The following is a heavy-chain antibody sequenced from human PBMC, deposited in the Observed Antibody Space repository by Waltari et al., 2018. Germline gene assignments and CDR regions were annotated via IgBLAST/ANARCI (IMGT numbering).Heavy chain of an antibody. D-gene: IGHD3-9*01. CDR2: INHSGST. J-gene: IGHJ4*02. CDR1: GGSFSGYY. V-gene: IGHV4-34*01. CDR3: ARHVKYDILTGYYGYYFDY. Sequence: QVQLQQWGAGLLKPSETLSLTCAVYGGSFSGYYWSWLRQPPGKGLEWIGEINHSGSTNYNPSLKSRVTISVDTSKNQFSLKLSSVTAADTAVYYCARHVKYDILTGYYGYYFDYWGQGTLVTVSS.